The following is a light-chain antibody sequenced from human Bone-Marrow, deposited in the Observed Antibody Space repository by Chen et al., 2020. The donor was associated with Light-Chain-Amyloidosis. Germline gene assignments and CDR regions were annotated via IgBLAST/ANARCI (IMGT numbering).Light chain of an antibody. CDR3: CSYAGSSTLV. V-gene: IGLV2-23*01. CDR2: EGS. Sequence: QSALTQPASVSGSPGQSISIPCPGTSSDVGSYNLVSWYQQHPGTAPKLMIYEGSKRPSGVSNRFSGSKSGNTASLTISGLQAEDEADYYCCSYAGSSTLVFGGGTKLTVL. J-gene: IGLJ2*01. CDR1: SSDVGSYNL.